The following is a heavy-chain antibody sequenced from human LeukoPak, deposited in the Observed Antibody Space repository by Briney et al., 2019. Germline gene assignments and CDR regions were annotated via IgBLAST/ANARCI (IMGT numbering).Heavy chain of an antibody. CDR3: AREYTGSDYFDY. J-gene: IGHJ4*02. Sequence: GGSLRLSCAASGFTFSSYWMSWVRQAPGKGLEWVANIKRDASEKYYMDSVKGRFTISRDNAKNSLYLQMNSLRAEDTAVYYCAREYTGSDYFDYWGQGTLVTVSS. CDR1: GFTFSSYW. D-gene: IGHD5-12*01. V-gene: IGHV3-7*01. CDR2: IKRDASEK.